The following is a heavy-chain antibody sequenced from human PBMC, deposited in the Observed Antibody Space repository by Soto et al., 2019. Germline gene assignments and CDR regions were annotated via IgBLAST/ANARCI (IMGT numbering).Heavy chain of an antibody. V-gene: IGHV1-3*01. J-gene: IGHJ4*02. Sequence: ASVKVSCKASGYTFTSYAMHWVRQAPGQRLEWMGWINAGNGNTKYSQKFQGRVTITRDTSASTAYMELSSLRSEDTAVYYCAGDGASSWSGGAGWQGCWGQGTLVTVSS. CDR2: INAGNGNT. D-gene: IGHD6-13*01. CDR3: AGDGASSWSGGAGWQGC. CDR1: GYTFTSYA.